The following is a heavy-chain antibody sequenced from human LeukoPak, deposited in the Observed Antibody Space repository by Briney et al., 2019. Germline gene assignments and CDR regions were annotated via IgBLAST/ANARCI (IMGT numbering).Heavy chain of an antibody. J-gene: IGHJ5*02. Sequence: GASVKVSCKASGGTFSSYAISWVRQAPGQGLEWMGRIIPILGTANYAQDFQGRVTVTADKSTSTAYMELSSLRSEDTAVYYCASEKRTYYDSSGYYRDPFDPWGQGTLVTVSS. D-gene: IGHD3-22*01. CDR1: GGTFSSYA. V-gene: IGHV1-69*04. CDR2: IIPILGTA. CDR3: ASEKRTYYDSSGYYRDPFDP.